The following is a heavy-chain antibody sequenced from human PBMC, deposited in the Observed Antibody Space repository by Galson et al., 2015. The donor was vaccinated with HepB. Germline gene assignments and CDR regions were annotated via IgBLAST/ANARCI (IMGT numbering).Heavy chain of an antibody. CDR3: ARAVPIFGAPDI. V-gene: IGHV3-21*01. CDR2: ISTSSSYI. Sequence: SLRLSCAASGFTFSSYSMNWVRQAPGKGLEWVSSISTSSSYIYYADSVKGRFTISRDNAKNSLYLQMNSLRAEDTAVYYCARAVPIFGAPDICGQGTMVTVSS. D-gene: IGHD3-3*01. J-gene: IGHJ3*02. CDR1: GFTFSSYS.